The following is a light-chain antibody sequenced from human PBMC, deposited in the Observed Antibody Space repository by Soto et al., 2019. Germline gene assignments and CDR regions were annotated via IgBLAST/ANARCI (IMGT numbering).Light chain of an antibody. CDR3: GTWDSRLRAVV. J-gene: IGLJ2*01. Sequence: QSVLTQPPSVSAAPGQKVNISCSGSSSNIGNKYVSWYHQVPGTAPKILIYENNKRPSGIPDRFSGSKSGTSATLGITGLETGDEADYYCGTWDSRLRAVVFGGGTKLTVL. CDR1: SSNIGNKY. CDR2: ENN. V-gene: IGLV1-51*01.